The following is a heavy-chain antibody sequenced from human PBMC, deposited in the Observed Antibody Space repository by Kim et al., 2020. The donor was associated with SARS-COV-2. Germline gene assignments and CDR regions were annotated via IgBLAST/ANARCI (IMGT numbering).Heavy chain of an antibody. CDR3: ARDLLGATEEYYYYYYGMDV. Sequence: ASVKVSCKASGYTFTSYGISWVRQAPGQGLEWMGWISAYNGNTNYAQKLQGRVTMTTDTSTSTAYMELRSLRSDDTAVYYCARDLLGATEEYYYYYYGMDVWGQGTTVTVSS. V-gene: IGHV1-18*01. CDR1: GYTFTSYG. J-gene: IGHJ6*02. D-gene: IGHD1-26*01. CDR2: ISAYNGNT.